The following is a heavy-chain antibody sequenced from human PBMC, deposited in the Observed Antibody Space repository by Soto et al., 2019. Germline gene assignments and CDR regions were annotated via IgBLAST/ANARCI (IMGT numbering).Heavy chain of an antibody. J-gene: IGHJ3*02. Sequence: GASVKVSCKASGYTFTSYDINWVRQATGQGLEWMGWMNPNSGNTGYAQKFQGRVTMTRNTSISTAYMELSSLRSEDTAVYYCARVVLLLWFGEFLPAKITSTGYDIWGQGTMVTVSS. V-gene: IGHV1-8*01. CDR1: GYTFTSYD. D-gene: IGHD3-10*01. CDR3: ARVVLLLWFGEFLPAKITSTGYDI. CDR2: MNPNSGNT.